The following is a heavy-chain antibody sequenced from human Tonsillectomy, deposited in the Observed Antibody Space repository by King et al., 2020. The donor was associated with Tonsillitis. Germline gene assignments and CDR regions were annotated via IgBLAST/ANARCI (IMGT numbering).Heavy chain of an antibody. V-gene: IGHV3-23*04. D-gene: IGHD6-13*01. CDR2: VIGSGDPT. CDR1: GFTFSSYA. CDR3: VKGGFWYAWD. J-gene: IGHJ4*02. Sequence: VQLVESGGGLVQPGGSLRLSCAASGFTFSSYAMSWVRQAPGKGLEWVSTVIGSGDPTYYADSVKGRFTISRDNSKNTLYLQMNSLRAEDTAVYYCVKGGFWYAWDWGQGTLVTVSS.